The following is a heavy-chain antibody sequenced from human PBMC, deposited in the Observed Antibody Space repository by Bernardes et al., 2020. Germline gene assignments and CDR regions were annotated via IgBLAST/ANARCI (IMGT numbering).Heavy chain of an antibody. CDR3: ALYFPRSIRQTLHAFDI. D-gene: IGHD1-26*01. Sequence: ASVKVSCKASGYTFTSYDINWVRQATGQGLEWMGWMNPNSGNTGYAQKFQGRVTMTRNTSISTAYMELSSLRSEDTAVYYCALYFPRSIRQTLHAFDIWGQGTMVTVSS. J-gene: IGHJ3*02. CDR2: MNPNSGNT. V-gene: IGHV1-8*01. CDR1: GYTFTSYD.